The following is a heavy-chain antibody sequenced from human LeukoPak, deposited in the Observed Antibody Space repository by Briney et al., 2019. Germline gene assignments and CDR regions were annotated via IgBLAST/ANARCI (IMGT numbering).Heavy chain of an antibody. CDR2: INSDGSST. CDR3: AKHTSDWYAPDC. D-gene: IGHD6-13*01. CDR1: GNYW. Sequence: GGSLRLSCAASGNYWMHWVRQAPGKGLVWVSHINSDGSSTNYADSVKGRFTISRDNAKNTLYLHMNSLRAEDTAVYYCAKHTSDWYAPDCWGQGILVTVSS. J-gene: IGHJ4*02. V-gene: IGHV3-74*01.